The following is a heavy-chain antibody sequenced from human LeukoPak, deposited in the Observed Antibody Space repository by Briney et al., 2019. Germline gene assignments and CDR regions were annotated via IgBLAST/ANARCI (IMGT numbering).Heavy chain of an antibody. V-gene: IGHV4-59*01. J-gene: IGHJ6*02. CDR2: IYYRGSP. D-gene: IGHD2-2*01. CDR3: ARSALLPLFYQVPPLCMGV. Sequence: TSGPLSLTRAVSCGSISSYYWSWIRPPPGKGLEWLGYIYYRGSPNYNLSLKSRVTISVHTSKHQFSLKLSSVTAADTAVYYCARSALLPLFYQVPPLCMGVWGQGTTVTVS. CDR1: CGSISSYY.